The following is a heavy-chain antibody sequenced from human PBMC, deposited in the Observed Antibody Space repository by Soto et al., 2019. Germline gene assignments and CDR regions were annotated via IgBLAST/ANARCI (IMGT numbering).Heavy chain of an antibody. V-gene: IGHV3-11*06. Sequence: PGGSLRLSCAASGVTFSDYYMSWIRQAPGKGLEWVSYISSSSSYTNYADSVKGRFTISRDNAKNSLYLQMNSLRAEDTAVYYCARGGYYYYGMDVWGQGTTVTVSS. CDR3: ARGGYYYYGMDV. J-gene: IGHJ6*02. CDR1: GVTFSDYY. CDR2: ISSSSSYT. D-gene: IGHD3-16*01.